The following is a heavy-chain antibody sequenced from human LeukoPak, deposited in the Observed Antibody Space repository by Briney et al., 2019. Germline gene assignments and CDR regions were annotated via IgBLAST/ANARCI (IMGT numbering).Heavy chain of an antibody. CDR3: AREGYYDSSPYFDY. Sequence: GGSLRLSCAASGFTFSSYAMHWVRQAPGKGLEWVVVISYDGSNKYYADSVKGRFTISRDNSKNTLYLQMNSLRAEDTAVYYCAREGYYDSSPYFDYWGQGTLVTVSS. CDR2: ISYDGSNK. D-gene: IGHD3-22*01. J-gene: IGHJ4*02. V-gene: IGHV3-30*01. CDR1: GFTFSSYA.